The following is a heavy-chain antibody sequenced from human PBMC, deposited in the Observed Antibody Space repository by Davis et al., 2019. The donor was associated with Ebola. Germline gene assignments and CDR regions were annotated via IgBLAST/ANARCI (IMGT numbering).Heavy chain of an antibody. D-gene: IGHD2-2*01. CDR1: GGSISSYY. CDR2: IYYSGST. V-gene: IGHV4-59*01. CDR3: ARGVVVPASAGYYYYGMDV. Sequence: PSETLSLTCTVSGGSISSYYWSWIRQPPGKGLEWIGYIYYSGSTNYNPSLKSRVTISVDTSKNQFSLKLSSVTAADTAVYYCARGVVVPASAGYYYYGMDVWGQGTTVTVSS. J-gene: IGHJ6*02.